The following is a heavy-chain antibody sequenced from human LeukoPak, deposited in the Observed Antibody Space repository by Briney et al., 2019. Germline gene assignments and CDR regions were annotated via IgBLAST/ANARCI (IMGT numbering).Heavy chain of an antibody. CDR2: ISAYNGVT. CDR3: AREFASTLIMVNWFDP. V-gene: IGHV1-18*01. D-gene: IGHD2-8*01. CDR1: GYTFTNYG. Sequence: ASVKVSCKASGYTFTNYGITWVRQAPGQGLEWMGWISAYNGVTNYAQKLQGRVTMTTDTSTSTAYRELRSLRSDDTAMYYCAREFASTLIMVNWFDPRGQGTLVSVSS. J-gene: IGHJ5*02.